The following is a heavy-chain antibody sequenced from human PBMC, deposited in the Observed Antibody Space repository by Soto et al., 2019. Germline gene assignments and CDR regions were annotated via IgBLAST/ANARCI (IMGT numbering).Heavy chain of an antibody. V-gene: IGHV3-23*01. Sequence: PGGSLRLSCAASGYTFSNYAMTWVRQPPGKGLQWVSGISGSGGSTYYADSVKGRFTISRDNSKNTLYLQMNSLRAEDTALYYCAKDLTDGYNYSDYWGQGTLVTVSS. D-gene: IGHD5-12*01. CDR1: GYTFSNYA. CDR3: AKDLTDGYNYSDY. CDR2: ISGSGGST. J-gene: IGHJ4*02.